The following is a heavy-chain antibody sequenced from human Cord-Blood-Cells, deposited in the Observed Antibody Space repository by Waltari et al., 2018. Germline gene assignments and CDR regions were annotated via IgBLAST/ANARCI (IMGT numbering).Heavy chain of an antibody. J-gene: IGHJ3*02. CDR3: ARPVPGGQSSTDAFDI. Sequence: QVQLVQSGAEVKKPGASVKVSCKASGYTFTGYYMHWVRQAPGQGLEWMGRINPNSGGTNYAQKFQGRVTMTRDTSISTAYMELSRLRSDDTAVYYCARPVPGGQSSTDAFDIWGQGTMVTVSS. CDR1: GYTFTGYY. D-gene: IGHD2-2*01. V-gene: IGHV1-2*06. CDR2: INPNSGGT.